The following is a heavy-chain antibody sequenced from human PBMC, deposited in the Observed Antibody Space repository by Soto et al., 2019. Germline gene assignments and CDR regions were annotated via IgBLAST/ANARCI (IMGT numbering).Heavy chain of an antibody. CDR3: ARRIVATATFDH. V-gene: IGHV4-59*08. D-gene: IGHD5-12*01. J-gene: IGHJ4*02. Sequence: SDSLSLTCTVSGRSMISYYWSWIRQPPGRGLEWIGFIYYAGSTQYNPSLHSRVTISVDTSKNQFSLTVTSVTAADTAVYYCARRIVATATFDHWGPGTMVTVSS. CDR2: IYYAGST. CDR1: GRSMISYY.